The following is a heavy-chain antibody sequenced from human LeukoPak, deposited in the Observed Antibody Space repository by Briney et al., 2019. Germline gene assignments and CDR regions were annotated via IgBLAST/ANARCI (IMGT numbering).Heavy chain of an antibody. D-gene: IGHD2-2*01. J-gene: IGHJ4*02. Sequence: ASVKVSCKASGFTFSNYYMNWVRQAPGQGLEWMGIISLSGGGTTYAQNFQGRVTMTRDTSTSTVYMELSSLRSEDTAVYYCAVPPGFGAYWGQGTLVTVSS. CDR2: ISLSGGGT. V-gene: IGHV1-46*01. CDR3: AVPPGFGAY. CDR1: GFTFSNYY.